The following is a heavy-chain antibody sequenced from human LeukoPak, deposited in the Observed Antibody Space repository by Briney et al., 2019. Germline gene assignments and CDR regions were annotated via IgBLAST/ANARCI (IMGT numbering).Heavy chain of an antibody. Sequence: SETLSLTCTVSGGSFGNYYWSWIREPPGKGLEWIGYIYDSGTTNYNPSLKSRVTISVDTSKNQFSLKLSSVTAADTAVYYCARDPDYWGQGTLVTVSS. CDR1: GGSFGNYY. V-gene: IGHV4-59*01. J-gene: IGHJ4*02. CDR2: IYDSGTT. CDR3: ARDPDY.